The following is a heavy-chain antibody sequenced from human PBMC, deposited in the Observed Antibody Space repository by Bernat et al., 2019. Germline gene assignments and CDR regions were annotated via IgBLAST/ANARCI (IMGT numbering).Heavy chain of an antibody. Sequence: QVQLVQSGAEVKKPGSSVKFSCKASGGTFSSYAISWVRQAPGQGLEWMGGIIPIFGTANYAQKFQGRVTITADESTSTAYMELSSLRSEDTAVYYCARPSGGAAAGTSDAFDIWGQGTMVTVSS. J-gene: IGHJ3*02. V-gene: IGHV1-69*01. CDR2: IIPIFGTA. D-gene: IGHD6-13*01. CDR1: GGTFSSYA. CDR3: ARPSGGAAAGTSDAFDI.